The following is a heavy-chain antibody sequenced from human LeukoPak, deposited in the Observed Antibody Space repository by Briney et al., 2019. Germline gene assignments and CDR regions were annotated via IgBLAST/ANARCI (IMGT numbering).Heavy chain of an antibody. CDR2: INPNSGAT. Sequence: GASVKVSCKATGYSFTGHYMHWVRQAPGQGLEWMGWINPNSGATSYARKFQGRVTMTRDTSINTAFMQLSRLISEDTAVYFCARIQAHRSGLDFWGQGTLVTVSS. CDR1: GYSFTGHY. CDR3: ARIQAHRSGLDF. D-gene: IGHD3-3*01. V-gene: IGHV1-2*02. J-gene: IGHJ4*02.